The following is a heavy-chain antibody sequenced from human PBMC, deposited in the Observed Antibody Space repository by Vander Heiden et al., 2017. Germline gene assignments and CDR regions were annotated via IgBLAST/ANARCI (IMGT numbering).Heavy chain of an antibody. D-gene: IGHD6-13*01. J-gene: IGHJ1*01. CDR3: ARGMVSSSWYLSAEYFQH. CDR1: GGSISRYY. Sequence: QVQLQESGPGLVKPSETLSLTCTVSGGSISRYYWSWIRQPPGKGLEWIGYIYYSGSTNYNPSLKSRVTISVDTSKNQFSLKLSSVTAADTAVYYCARGMVSSSWYLSAEYFQHWGQGTLVTVSS. CDR2: IYYSGST. V-gene: IGHV4-59*01.